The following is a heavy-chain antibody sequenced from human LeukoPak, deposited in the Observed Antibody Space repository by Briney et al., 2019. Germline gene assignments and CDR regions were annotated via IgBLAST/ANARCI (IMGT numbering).Heavy chain of an antibody. Sequence: SETLSLTCTVSGGSISSYYWSWIRQPPGKGLEWIGYIYTSGSTNYNPSLKSRVTISVDTSKNQFSLKLSPVTAADTAVYYCARLSGSYFAFDIRGQGKMVTVSS. CDR1: GGSISSYY. CDR3: ARLSGSYFAFDI. CDR2: IYTSGST. D-gene: IGHD1-26*01. V-gene: IGHV4-4*09. J-gene: IGHJ3*02.